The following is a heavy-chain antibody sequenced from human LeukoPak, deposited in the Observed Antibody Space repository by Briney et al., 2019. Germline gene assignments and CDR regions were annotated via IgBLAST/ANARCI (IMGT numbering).Heavy chain of an antibody. CDR1: GGSISSHY. Sequence: SETLSFTCTVSGGSISSHYWSWIRQPPGKGLEWIGYIYYSGSTNYNPSLKSRVTISVDTSKNQFSLKLSSVAAADTAVYYCARDQTIFGVRGGMDVWGQGTTVTVSS. CDR3: ARDQTIFGVRGGMDV. J-gene: IGHJ6*02. D-gene: IGHD3-3*01. V-gene: IGHV4-59*11. CDR2: IYYSGST.